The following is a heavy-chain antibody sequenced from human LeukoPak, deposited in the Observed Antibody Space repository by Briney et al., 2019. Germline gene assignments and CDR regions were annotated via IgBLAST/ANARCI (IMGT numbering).Heavy chain of an antibody. CDR2: INHSGST. D-gene: IGHD2-2*01. CDR1: GGSFSGYY. V-gene: IGHV4-34*01. J-gene: IGHJ5*02. Sequence: SETLSLTCAVSGGSFSGYYWSWIRQPPGKGLEWMGEINHSGSTNYNPSLKRRVTISVDTSKNQFSVKLSSVTAADTAVYYCARSLYCSRTSCSGFDPWGQGTLVTVSS. CDR3: ARSLYCSRTSCSGFDP.